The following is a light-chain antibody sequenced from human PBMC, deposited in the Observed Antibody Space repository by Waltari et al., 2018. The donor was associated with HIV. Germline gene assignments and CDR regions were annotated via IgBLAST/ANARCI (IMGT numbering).Light chain of an antibody. J-gene: IGKJ4*01. CDR3: QQYDNLLT. Sequence: DIQMSQSPSSLTASVGDRVPITCQASQDISNYLNWYQQKPGKAPKLLIYDASNLETGVPSRFSGSGSGTDFTFTISRVQPEDIATYYCQQYDNLLTFGGGTKVEIK. CDR2: DAS. CDR1: QDISNY. V-gene: IGKV1-33*01.